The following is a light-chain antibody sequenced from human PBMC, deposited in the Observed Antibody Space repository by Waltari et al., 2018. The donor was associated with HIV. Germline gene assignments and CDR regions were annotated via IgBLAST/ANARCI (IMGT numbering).Light chain of an antibody. CDR3: KKNYSTTWT. V-gene: IGKV4-1*01. CDR1: QSVLSSSNNKNY. J-gene: IGKJ1*01. CDR2: WAS. Sequence: DIVMTQSPDSLAVSLGERATINCKSSQSVLSSSNNKNYLSWYQQKPGQPPKLLIYWASTRESGVPDRFSGSGSGTDFTLTISSLQAEDVAVYYCKKNYSTTWTFGQGTKVEIK.